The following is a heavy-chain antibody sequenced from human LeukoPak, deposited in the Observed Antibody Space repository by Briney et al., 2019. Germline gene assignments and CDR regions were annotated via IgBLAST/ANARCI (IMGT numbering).Heavy chain of an antibody. Sequence: GGSLRLSCAASGFTFSIYAMGWVRQAPGRGLEWVSAVTSSGNTTYYADSVKGRFTISRDSSKNTLYLQMNSLRAEDTAIYYCARGGWGFDYWGQGTLVTVSS. D-gene: IGHD7-27*01. CDR1: GFTFSIYA. CDR3: ARGGWGFDY. J-gene: IGHJ4*02. CDR2: VTSSGNTT. V-gene: IGHV3-23*01.